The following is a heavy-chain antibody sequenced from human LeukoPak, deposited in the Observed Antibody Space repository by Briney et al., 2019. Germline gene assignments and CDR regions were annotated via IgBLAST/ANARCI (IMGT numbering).Heavy chain of an antibody. J-gene: IGHJ4*02. V-gene: IGHV1-2*02. CDR3: ATSSHYSPMEY. CDR1: GYTFTGYY. Sequence: GASVKVSYKTSGYTFTGYYMHWVRQAPGHGLEWLAWINPDSGATNFAQKFQDRVTMARDTSISTAYMELSSLRSDDTAVYYCATSSHYSPMEYWGQGTLVTVSS. D-gene: IGHD2-21*01. CDR2: INPDSGAT.